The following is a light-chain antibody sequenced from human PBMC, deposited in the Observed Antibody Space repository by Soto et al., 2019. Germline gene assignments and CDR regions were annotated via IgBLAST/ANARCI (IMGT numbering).Light chain of an antibody. CDR3: SSSAGIYHYLV. CDR1: SSDIGGYNS. V-gene: IGLV2-8*01. J-gene: IGLJ3*02. Sequence: QSVLTQPPSASGSPGQSVTISCTGTSSDIGGYNSVSWYQQHPGKAPRLMSYEVNKRPSGVPDRFSGSKSGYTASLTVSGLQTEDEAFYYCSSSAGIYHYLVFGGGTKVTVL. CDR2: EVN.